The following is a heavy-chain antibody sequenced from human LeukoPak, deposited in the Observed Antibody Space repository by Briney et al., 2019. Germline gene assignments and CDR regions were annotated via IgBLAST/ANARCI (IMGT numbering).Heavy chain of an antibody. CDR3: ARDLHDEATILGFDP. CDR2: INPNRGGT. Sequence: GASVKVSCKASGYTFTGYYMHWVRQAPGQGLEWMGRINPNRGGTNYAQKFQGRVTMTRDTSISTAYMELSRLRSDDTAVYYCARDLHDEATILGFDPWGQGTLVTVSS. D-gene: IGHD5-24*01. V-gene: IGHV1-2*06. CDR1: GYTFTGYY. J-gene: IGHJ5*02.